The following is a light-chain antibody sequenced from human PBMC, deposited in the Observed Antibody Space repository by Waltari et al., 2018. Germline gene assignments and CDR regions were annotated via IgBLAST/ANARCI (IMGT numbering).Light chain of an antibody. CDR3: CSYAGSSTSLYV. J-gene: IGLJ1*01. CDR2: EGS. CDR1: SSDVGSYNL. Sequence: QSALTQPASVSGSPGQSITISCTGTSSDVGSYNLVSWYQQHPGKAPKLMIYEGSKRPSGVSNLFSGSKSGNTASLTISGLQAEDEADYYCCSYAGSSTSLYVFGTGTKVTVL. V-gene: IGLV2-23*01.